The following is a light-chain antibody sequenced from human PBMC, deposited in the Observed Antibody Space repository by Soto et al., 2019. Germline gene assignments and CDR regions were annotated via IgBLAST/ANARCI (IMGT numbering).Light chain of an antibody. CDR1: GSNIGPTYD. J-gene: IGLJ1*01. V-gene: IGLV1-40*01. CDR3: QSYDSSLSGYV. Sequence: QSVLTQPPSVSGAPGQRVTISCTGSGSNIGPTYDVHWYQQLPGTAPKLLIYANTNRPSGVPDRFSGSKSGTSASLAITGLQAEDEADYFCQSYDSSLSGYVFGTGTTLTVL. CDR2: ANT.